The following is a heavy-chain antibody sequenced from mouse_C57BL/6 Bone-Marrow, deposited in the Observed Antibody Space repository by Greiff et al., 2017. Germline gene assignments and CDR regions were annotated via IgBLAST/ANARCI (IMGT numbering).Heavy chain of an antibody. V-gene: IGHV5-4*01. CDR3: ARGGLLRFAY. Sequence: EVQLVESGGGLVKPGGSLKLSCAASGFTFSSYAMSWVRQTPEKRLEWVATISDGGSYTYYPDTVKGRFTISRDNAKNNLYLQMSHLKSEDTAMYYCARGGLLRFAYWGQGTLVTVSA. CDR2: ISDGGSYT. J-gene: IGHJ3*01. CDR1: GFTFSSYA. D-gene: IGHD2-3*01.